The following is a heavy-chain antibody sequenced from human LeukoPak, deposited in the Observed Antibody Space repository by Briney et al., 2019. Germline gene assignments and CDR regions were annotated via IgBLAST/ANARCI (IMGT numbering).Heavy chain of an antibody. CDR1: GYTFTSYG. Sequence: ASVKVSCKASGYTFTSYGISWVRQAPGQGLEWMGGIIPIFGTANYAQKFQGRVTITADESTSTAYMELSSLRSEDTAVYYCASLGLGGSGSFDYWGQGSLVTVSS. J-gene: IGHJ4*02. CDR2: IIPIFGTA. D-gene: IGHD3-10*01. V-gene: IGHV1-69*13. CDR3: ASLGLGGSGSFDY.